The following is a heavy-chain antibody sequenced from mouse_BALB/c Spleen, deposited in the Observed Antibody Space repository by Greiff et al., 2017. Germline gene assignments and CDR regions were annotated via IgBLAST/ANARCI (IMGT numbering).Heavy chain of an antibody. CDR2: INPSTGYT. V-gene: IGHV1-7*01. CDR1: GYTFTSYW. CDR3: ARDGYDGGGC. Sequence: QVQLQQSGAELAKPGASVKMSCKASGYTFTSYWMHWVKQRPGQGLEWIGYINPSTGYTEYNQKFKDKATLTADKSSNTAYMQLSSLTSEDSAVYYCARDGYDGGGCWGQGTTLTVSS. D-gene: IGHD2-2*01. J-gene: IGHJ2*01.